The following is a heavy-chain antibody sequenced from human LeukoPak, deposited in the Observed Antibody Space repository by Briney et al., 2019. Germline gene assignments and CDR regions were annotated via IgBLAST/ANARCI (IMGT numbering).Heavy chain of an antibody. CDR2: IKEDGSAK. D-gene: IGHD5-24*01. Sequence: GGSLRLSCADSGFTFSTSWMAWVRQVPGKGLEWVANIKEDGSAKNYVGSVKGRFTVSRDNAKKSVYLEMNSLRAEDTAVYYCARDRAYNRFDYWGQGTLVTVSS. CDR1: GFTFSTSW. V-gene: IGHV3-7*01. CDR3: ARDRAYNRFDY. J-gene: IGHJ4*02.